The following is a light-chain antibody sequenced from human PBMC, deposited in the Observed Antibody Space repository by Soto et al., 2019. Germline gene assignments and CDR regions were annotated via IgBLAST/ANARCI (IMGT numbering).Light chain of an antibody. Sequence: QSVLTQPPSASGSPGQSVTIACTGTSSDVGGYKYVSWYQQHPGKAPKLMIYEVNKRPSGVPDRFSGSKSGHTASLTVSGPQADDEADYFCSSYAGRNIVLFGGGTKVTVL. CDR1: SSDVGGYKY. CDR3: SSYAGRNIVL. J-gene: IGLJ2*01. CDR2: EVN. V-gene: IGLV2-8*01.